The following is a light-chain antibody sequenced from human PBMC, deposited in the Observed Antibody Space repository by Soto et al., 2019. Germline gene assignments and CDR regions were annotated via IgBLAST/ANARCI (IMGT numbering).Light chain of an antibody. Sequence: QSALTQPRSVSGSPGQSVTISCTGTSSDVGGYNYVSWYQQHPGKAPKLMIYDVSQRPSGVPDRFSGSKSGNTASLIISGLQADDEGDYYCCSYAGRYSWVFGGGTKLTVL. V-gene: IGLV2-11*01. CDR1: SSDVGGYNY. CDR3: CSYAGRYSWV. J-gene: IGLJ3*02. CDR2: DVS.